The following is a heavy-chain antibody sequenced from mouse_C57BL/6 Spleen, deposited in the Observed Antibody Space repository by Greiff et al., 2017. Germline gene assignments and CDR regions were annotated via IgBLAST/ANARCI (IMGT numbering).Heavy chain of an antibody. Sequence: EVKLMESGPGLAKPSPSLSLSCSVTGYSITSDYWHWIRKFPGNKLEYMGYISYSGSTYYNPSLKSRISTMRDTSKNQYYLQLMSVTTEDTATYYCARSGYDGPFDYWGQGTTLTVSS. J-gene: IGHJ2*01. CDR3: ARSGYDGPFDY. CDR1: GYSITSDY. CDR2: ISYSGST. D-gene: IGHD2-2*01. V-gene: IGHV3-8*01.